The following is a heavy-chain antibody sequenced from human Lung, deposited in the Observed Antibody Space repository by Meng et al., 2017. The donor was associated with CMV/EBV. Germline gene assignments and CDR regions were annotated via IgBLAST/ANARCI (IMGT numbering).Heavy chain of an antibody. CDR2: ITSRSSNT. CDR3: ARDLTRGEEGGRPRGPGDL. J-gene: IGHJ4*01. CDR1: GFTFSGYS. D-gene: IGHD3-10*01. Sequence: SCVSSGFTFSGYSMNWFRQPPGKGLEWVASITSRSSNTYYSDSVKGRFTISRDNAKNSLYLQMSSLRDEDTAVYYRARDLTRGEEGGRPRGPGDLWXHGTXVPVSS. V-gene: IGHV3-21*01.